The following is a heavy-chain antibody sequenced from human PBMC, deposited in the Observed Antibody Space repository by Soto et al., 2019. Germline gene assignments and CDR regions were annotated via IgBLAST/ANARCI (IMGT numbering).Heavy chain of an antibody. Sequence: EVQLVESGGGLVQPGGSLRLSCAASGFIVSDNYMSWVRQAPGKGLEWVSIIYSGGSTYYADSVKGRFTISRHNSKNTLYLQMNSLRPEDTAVYYCAGDWNDGEAGMDVWGQGTTVTVSS. V-gene: IGHV3-53*04. J-gene: IGHJ6*02. D-gene: IGHD1-1*01. CDR1: GFIVSDNY. CDR3: AGDWNDGEAGMDV. CDR2: IYSGGST.